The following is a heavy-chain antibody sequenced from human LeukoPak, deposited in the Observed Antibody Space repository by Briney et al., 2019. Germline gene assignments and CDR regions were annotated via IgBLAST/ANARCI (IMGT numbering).Heavy chain of an antibody. Sequence: SETLSLTCTVPGGSISSSSYYWSWIRQPAGKGLEWIGRLYTSGSTNYNPSLKSRVTISADTSKNQVSLKLSSVTAADTAVYYCARGVVAAGHFDYWGQGTLVTVSS. J-gene: IGHJ4*02. CDR3: ARGVVAAGHFDY. V-gene: IGHV4-61*02. D-gene: IGHD2-2*01. CDR1: GGSISSSSYY. CDR2: LYTSGST.